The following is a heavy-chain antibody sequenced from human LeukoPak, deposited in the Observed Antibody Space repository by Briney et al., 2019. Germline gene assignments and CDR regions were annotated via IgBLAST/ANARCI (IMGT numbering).Heavy chain of an antibody. J-gene: IGHJ4*02. CDR3: AARERLDWILY. V-gene: IGHV4-59*01. CDR1: GGSISSYY. D-gene: IGHD3-9*01. CDR2: IYYSGSS. Sequence: PSETLSLTCTVSGGSISSYYWSWIRQPLGKGLEWIGYIYYSGSSNHNPSLKSRVTMSVDTSKNQLSLSLTSVTAADTAVYYCAARERLDWILYWGQGTLVTVSS.